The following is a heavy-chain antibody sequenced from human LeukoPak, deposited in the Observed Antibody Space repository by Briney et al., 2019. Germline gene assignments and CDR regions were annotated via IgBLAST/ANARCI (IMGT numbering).Heavy chain of an antibody. V-gene: IGHV3-23*01. CDR2: ISGSGGST. D-gene: IGHD5-18*01. J-gene: IGHJ4*02. Sequence: GGSLRLSCAASGFTFSSYAMSWVRQAPGKGLEWVSAISGSGGSTYYADSVMGRFTISRDNAKNSLYLQMNSLRADDTAVYFCARDRWGYSYGGDWGQGTLVTVSS. CDR3: ARDRWGYSYGGD. CDR1: GFTFSSYA.